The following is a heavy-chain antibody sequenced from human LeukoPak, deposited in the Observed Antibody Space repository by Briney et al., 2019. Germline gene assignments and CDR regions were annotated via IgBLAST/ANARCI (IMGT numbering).Heavy chain of an antibody. CDR1: GYTFTGYY. CDR2: ISAYNGNT. Sequence: ASVKVSCKASGYTFTGYYMHWVRQAPGQGLEWMGWISAYNGNTNYAQKLQGRVTMTTDTSTSTAYMELRSLRSDDTAVYYCARSGGQQLIHYYYYGMDVWGQGTTVTVSS. D-gene: IGHD6-13*01. CDR3: ARSGGQQLIHYYYYGMDV. V-gene: IGHV1-18*04. J-gene: IGHJ6*02.